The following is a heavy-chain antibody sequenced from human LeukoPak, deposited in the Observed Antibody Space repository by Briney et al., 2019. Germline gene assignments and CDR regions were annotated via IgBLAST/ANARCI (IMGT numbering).Heavy chain of an antibody. D-gene: IGHD2-2*01. V-gene: IGHV3-7*01. CDR1: GFTFSSYW. CDR2: IKQDGSET. Sequence: GGSLRLSCAASGFTFSSYWMSWVRQAPGKGLEWVGNIKQDGSETYFVDSVKGRFTISRDNAKNSLYLQMNNLRAEDRALYYCARDAMSRTADYWGQGTLVTVSS. J-gene: IGHJ4*02. CDR3: ARDAMSRTADY.